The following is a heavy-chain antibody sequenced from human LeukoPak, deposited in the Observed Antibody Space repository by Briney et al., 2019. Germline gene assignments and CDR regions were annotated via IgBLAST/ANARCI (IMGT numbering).Heavy chain of an antibody. V-gene: IGHV4-39*01. CDR1: GFSFSSYW. CDR2: IYYSGST. CDR3: ARHSEWLRSPFDY. Sequence: GSLRLSCAASGFSFSSYWMSWVRQPPGKGLEWIGSIYYSGSTYYNPSLKSRVTISVDTSKNQFSLKLSSVTAADTAVYYCARHSEWLRSPFDYWGQGTLVTVSS. J-gene: IGHJ4*02. D-gene: IGHD5-12*01.